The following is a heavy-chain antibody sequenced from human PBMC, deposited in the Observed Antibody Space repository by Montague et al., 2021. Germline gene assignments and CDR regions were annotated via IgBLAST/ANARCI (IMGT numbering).Heavy chain of an antibody. J-gene: IGHJ6*03. CDR2: VSHGGRT. Sequence: SETLSLTCTVSRSLINSDYYRGWIRQPPGKGLEWMGSVSHGGRTSYNPSLKSRVTISVDTSNNHFSLKLSSVTAADTAMYYCARERDRYYYMDIWGKGTTITVSS. CDR1: RSLINSDYY. V-gene: IGHV4-38-2*02. CDR3: ARERDRYYYMDI.